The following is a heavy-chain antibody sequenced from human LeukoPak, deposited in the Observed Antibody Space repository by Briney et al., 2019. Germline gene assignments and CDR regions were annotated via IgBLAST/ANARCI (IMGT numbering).Heavy chain of an antibody. V-gene: IGHV3-23*01. D-gene: IGHD7-27*01. J-gene: IGHJ3*02. CDR2: ISGSGGST. CDR3: AKVGFLTGDEPDAFDI. Sequence: GGSLRLSCAASGFTFSSYAMSWVRQAPGKGLEWVSAISGSGGSTYYADSVKGRFTISRDNSKNTLYLQMNSLRAEDTAVYYCAKVGFLTGDEPDAFDIWGHGTMVTVSS. CDR1: GFTFSSYA.